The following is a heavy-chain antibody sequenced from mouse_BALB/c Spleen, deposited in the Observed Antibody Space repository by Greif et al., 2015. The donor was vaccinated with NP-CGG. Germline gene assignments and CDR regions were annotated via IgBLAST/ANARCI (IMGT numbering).Heavy chain of an antibody. V-gene: IGHV5-9-1*01. CDR2: ISSGGSYT. CDR3: ARRGWDGSSPHYYAMDY. CDR1: GFTFSSYA. J-gene: IGHJ4*01. D-gene: IGHD1-1*01. Sequence: EVMLVESGGGLVKPGGSLKLSCAASGFTFSSYAMSWVRQTPEKRLEWVATISSGGSYTYYPDSVKGRFTISRDNAKNTLYLQMSSLRSEDTAMYYCARRGWDGSSPHYYAMDYWGQGTSVTVSS.